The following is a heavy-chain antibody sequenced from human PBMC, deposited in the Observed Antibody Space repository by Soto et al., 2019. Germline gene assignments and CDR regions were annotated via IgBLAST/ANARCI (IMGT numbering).Heavy chain of an antibody. V-gene: IGHV1-8*01. CDR3: ARAGAGEDYYGMDV. CDR1: GYTFTRYD. J-gene: IGHJ6*02. CDR2: MNPNSGNT. Sequence: QVQLVQSGAEVKKPGASVKVYCKASGYTFTRYDINWVRQATGQGLEWMGWMNPNSGNTGYAQKFQGRDTITRNTSRSTAYMELSSLRSEDTAVYYWARAGAGEDYYGMDVWGQGTTVTV. D-gene: IGHD7-27*01.